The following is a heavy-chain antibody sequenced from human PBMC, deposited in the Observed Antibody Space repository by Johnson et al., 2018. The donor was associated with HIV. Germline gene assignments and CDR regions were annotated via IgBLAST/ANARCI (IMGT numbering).Heavy chain of an antibody. CDR2: IWYAGTTR. CDR3: ARGNWGFAFDI. D-gene: IGHD7-27*01. CDR1: GFTFSSYG. Sequence: QVQLVESGGGVVQPGRSLRLSCAASGFTFSSYGMHWVRQAPGKGLEWVAVIWYAGTTRYYGDSVKGRFTISRDDSKNTLYLQMSSLRAEDTAVYFCARGNWGFAFDIWGQGTMVTVSS. J-gene: IGHJ3*02. V-gene: IGHV3-33*01.